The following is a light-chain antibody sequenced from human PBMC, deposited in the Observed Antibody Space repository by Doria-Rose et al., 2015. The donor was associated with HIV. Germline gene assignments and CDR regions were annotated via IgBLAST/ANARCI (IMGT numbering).Light chain of an antibody. J-gene: IGLJ1*01. CDR2: EVS. CDR3: SSYATSGTLIV. Sequence: QSVLIQPASVSGSPGQSITISCTGTSSDIGGHNYVSWYQHHPGKAPKLIIYEVSNRPSGVSHRFSGSKSGNTASLTISGLQAEDEADYYCSSYATSGTLIVFGTGTKVTV. V-gene: IGLV2-14*01. CDR1: SSDIGGHNY.